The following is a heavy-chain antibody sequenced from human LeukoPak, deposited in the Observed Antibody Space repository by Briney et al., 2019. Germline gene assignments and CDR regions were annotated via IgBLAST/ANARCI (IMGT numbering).Heavy chain of an antibody. CDR1: GGSISSYY. V-gene: IGHV4-59*01. Sequence: SSETQSLTCTVSGGSISSYYWSWIRQPPGKGLEWIGYIYYSGSTNYNPSLKSRVTISVDTSKNQFSLKLSSVTAADTAVYYCARAYGYCSSTSCLYYYYGMDVWGQGTTVTVSS. D-gene: IGHD2-2*03. J-gene: IGHJ6*02. CDR2: IYYSGST. CDR3: ARAYGYCSSTSCLYYYYGMDV.